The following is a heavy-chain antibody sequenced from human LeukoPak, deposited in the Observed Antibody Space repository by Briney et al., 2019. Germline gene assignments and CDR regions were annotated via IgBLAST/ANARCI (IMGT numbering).Heavy chain of an antibody. CDR1: GYTFTSYG. J-gene: IGHJ6*02. D-gene: IGHD3-3*01. CDR2: ISAYNGNT. CDR3: ARDFQPRSDYYMRYYYGMDV. Sequence: ASVKVSCKASGYTFTSYGLSWVRQAPGQGLEWVGWISAYNGNTNYAQKLQGRVTMTTATSTTTAYMDLRSLRSDDTAVYYCARDFQPRSDYYMRYYYGMDVWGQGTTVTVSS. V-gene: IGHV1-18*01.